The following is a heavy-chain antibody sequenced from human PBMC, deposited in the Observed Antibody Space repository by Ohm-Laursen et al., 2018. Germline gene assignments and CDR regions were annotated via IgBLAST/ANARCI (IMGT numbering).Heavy chain of an antibody. CDR2: INPNSGDT. CDR3: ARALSSGIDY. CDR1: GYIFTGYY. D-gene: IGHD6-19*01. V-gene: IGHV1-2*02. Sequence: GASVKVSCKASGYIFTGYYMHWVRQAPGQGLEWMGWINPNSGDTNYAQKFQGRVTMTRDTSISTAYMELSRLRSDDTAVYYCARALSSGIDYWGQGTLVTVSS. J-gene: IGHJ4*02.